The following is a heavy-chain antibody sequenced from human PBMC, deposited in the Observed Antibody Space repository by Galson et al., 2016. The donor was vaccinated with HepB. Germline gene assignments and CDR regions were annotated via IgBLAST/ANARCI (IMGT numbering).Heavy chain of an antibody. V-gene: IGHV2-70*01. CDR2: IDWDDDK. CDR1: GFSLNTSEMC. D-gene: IGHD1-1*01. CDR3: ARRTYLVDAFDI. J-gene: IGHJ3*02. Sequence: PALVKPTQTLTLTCTFSGFSLNTSEMCVSWIRQPPGKALEWLALIDWDDDKYYNTSLKTRLTISKDTSKNQVVLTMTNMDPVDTATYYCARRTYLVDAFDIWGQGTMVTVSS.